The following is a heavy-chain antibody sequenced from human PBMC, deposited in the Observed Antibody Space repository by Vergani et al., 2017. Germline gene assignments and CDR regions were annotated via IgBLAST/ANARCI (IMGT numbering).Heavy chain of an antibody. Sequence: QLQLQESGPGLVKPSETLSLTCTVSGGSISSSSYYWGWIRQPPGKGLEWIGSIYYSGSTYYNPSLKSRVTISVDTSKNQFSLKLSSVTAADTAVYYCARGRLVRGSGPVFDLWGRGTLVTVSS. J-gene: IGHJ2*01. CDR2: IYYSGST. D-gene: IGHD6-25*01. CDR1: GGSISSSSYY. V-gene: IGHV4-39*07. CDR3: ARGRLVRGSGPVFDL.